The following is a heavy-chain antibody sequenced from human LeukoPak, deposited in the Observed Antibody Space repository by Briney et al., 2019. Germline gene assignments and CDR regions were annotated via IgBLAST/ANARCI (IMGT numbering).Heavy chain of an antibody. V-gene: IGHV3-7*03. CDR1: GFPFSSYW. D-gene: IGHD6-6*01. J-gene: IGHJ3*01. CDR2: IKQDGSKK. CDR3: ARSSYSSSSSV. Sequence: GGSLRLSCVASGFPFSSYWMTWVRQAPGKGLEWVANIKQDGSKKSYVDSVKGRFTISGDNAKNSLYLQMNSLRAEDTAVYYCARSSYSSSSSVWGQGTMVTVSS.